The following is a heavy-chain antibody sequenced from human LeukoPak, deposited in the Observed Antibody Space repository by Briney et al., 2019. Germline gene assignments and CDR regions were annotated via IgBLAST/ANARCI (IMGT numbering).Heavy chain of an antibody. CDR3: ARDGDYYDSSGYYPTYYYYGMDV. Sequence: SETLSLTCTVSGGSISCYYWSWIRQPPGKGLEWIGYIYYSGSTNYNPSLKSRVTISVDTSKNQFSLKLSSVTAADTAVYYCARDGDYYDSSGYYPTYYYYGMDVWGQGTTVTVSS. CDR1: GGSISCYY. CDR2: IYYSGST. D-gene: IGHD3-22*01. V-gene: IGHV4-59*12. J-gene: IGHJ6*02.